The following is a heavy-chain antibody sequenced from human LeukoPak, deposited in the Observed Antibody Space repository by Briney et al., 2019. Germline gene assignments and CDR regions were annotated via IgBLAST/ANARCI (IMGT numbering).Heavy chain of an antibody. Sequence: GASVKVSCKASGYTFTSYDINWVRQATGQGLEWMGWINPNSGGTNYAQKFQGRVTMTRDTSISTAYMELSRLRSDDTAVYYCATDRGIAARPEGAFDIWGQGTMVTVSS. V-gene: IGHV1-2*02. D-gene: IGHD6-6*01. CDR2: INPNSGGT. CDR1: GYTFTSYD. J-gene: IGHJ3*02. CDR3: ATDRGIAARPEGAFDI.